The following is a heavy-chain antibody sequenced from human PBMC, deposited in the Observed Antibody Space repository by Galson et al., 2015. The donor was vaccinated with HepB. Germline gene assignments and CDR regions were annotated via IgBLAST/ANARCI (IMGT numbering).Heavy chain of an antibody. D-gene: IGHD5-24*01. CDR1: GYSFTSYW. J-gene: IGHJ4*02. CDR2: IYPGDSDT. Sequence: QSGAEVKKPGESLKISCKVSGYSFTSYWIGWVRQMPGKGLEWMGIIYPGDSDTTYSPSFQGQVTISADKSISAAYLQWSSLKASDTAMYYCVGPDGYKDSGPDYWGQGTLVTVSS. CDR3: VGPDGYKDSGPDY. V-gene: IGHV5-51*01.